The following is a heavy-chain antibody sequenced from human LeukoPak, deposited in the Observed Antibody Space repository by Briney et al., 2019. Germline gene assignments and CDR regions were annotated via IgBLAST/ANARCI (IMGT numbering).Heavy chain of an antibody. D-gene: IGHD3-10*01. J-gene: IGHJ4*02. CDR2: TSSDLNVK. Sequence: GGSLRLSCAASGFTFSDYYMSWIRQAPGKGLEWVAVTSSDLNVKLYADSVKGRFTISRDNSRSTLYLQMNSLRPEDTAIYYCAREGYYGSGSPPSLYFDYWGQGTLVTVSS. CDR3: AREGYYGSGSPPSLYFDY. V-gene: IGHV3-30*03. CDR1: GFTFSDYY.